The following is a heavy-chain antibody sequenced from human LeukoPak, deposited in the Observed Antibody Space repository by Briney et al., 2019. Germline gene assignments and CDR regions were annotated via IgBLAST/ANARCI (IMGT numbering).Heavy chain of an antibody. D-gene: IGHD3-3*01. Sequence: GGSLRLSCAASGFTFSSYSMNWVRQAPGKGLEWVAVISYDGSNKYYADSVKGRFTISRDNSKNMLYLQMNSLRAEDTAVYYCARDGYYDFWCVTDAFDIWGQGTMVTVSS. V-gene: IGHV3-30*03. CDR3: ARDGYYDFWCVTDAFDI. CDR1: GFTFSSYS. CDR2: ISYDGSNK. J-gene: IGHJ3*02.